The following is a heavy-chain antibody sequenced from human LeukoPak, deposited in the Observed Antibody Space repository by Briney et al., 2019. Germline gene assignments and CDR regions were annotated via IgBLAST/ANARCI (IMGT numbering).Heavy chain of an antibody. Sequence: AGGSLRLSCAASGFTFTSYWMSWVRQAPGKGLEWVANIKQDGSEKYYVDSVKVRFTMSRDNAKNSLYLQMNSLRAEDTAVYYCAREDCSSTSCYYDYWGQGTLVTVSS. CDR2: IKQDGSEK. CDR3: AREDCSSTSCYYDY. V-gene: IGHV3-7*01. J-gene: IGHJ4*02. D-gene: IGHD2-2*01. CDR1: GFTFTSYW.